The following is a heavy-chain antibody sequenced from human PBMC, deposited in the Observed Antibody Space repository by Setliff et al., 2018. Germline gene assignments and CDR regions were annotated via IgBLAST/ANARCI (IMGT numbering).Heavy chain of an antibody. D-gene: IGHD6-19*01. CDR3: AARGFIAVAGTTPDY. J-gene: IGHJ4*02. CDR2: IYDSGIT. Sequence: PSETLSLTCTVSGGSVSGYYWSWIRQPPGKGLEWIGYIYDSGITNYNPSLKSRVTISVDTSKNQISLKVKSVTAADTAVYYCAARGFIAVAGTTPDYWGQGTLVTVSS. V-gene: IGHV4-59*08. CDR1: GGSVSGYY.